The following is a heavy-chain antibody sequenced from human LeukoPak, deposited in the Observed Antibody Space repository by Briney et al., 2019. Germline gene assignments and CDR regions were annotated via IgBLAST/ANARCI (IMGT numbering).Heavy chain of an antibody. J-gene: IGHJ6*02. CDR2: IIPILGIA. Sequence: EASVKVSCKASRGTFSSYTISWVRQAPGQGLEWMGRIIPILGIANYAQKFQGRVTTTADKSTSTAYMELSSLRSEDTAVYYCARGEAVVVTAIRYYYYGMDVWGQGTTVTVSS. CDR1: RGTFSSYT. V-gene: IGHV1-69*02. D-gene: IGHD2-21*02. CDR3: ARGEAVVVTAIRYYYYGMDV.